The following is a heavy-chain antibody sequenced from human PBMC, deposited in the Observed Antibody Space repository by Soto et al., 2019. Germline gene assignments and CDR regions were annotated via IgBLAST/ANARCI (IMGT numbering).Heavy chain of an antibody. D-gene: IGHD3-3*01. J-gene: IGHJ4*02. V-gene: IGHV3-53*04. CDR1: GFTVSSNY. Sequence: ESGGGLVQPGGSLRLSCAASGFTVSSNYMSWVRQAPGKGLEWVSVIYSGGSTYYADSVKGRFTISRHNSKNTLYLQMNSLRAEDTAVYYCASGAYYDFWSGQSFDYWGQGTLVTVSS. CDR3: ASGAYYDFWSGQSFDY. CDR2: IYSGGST.